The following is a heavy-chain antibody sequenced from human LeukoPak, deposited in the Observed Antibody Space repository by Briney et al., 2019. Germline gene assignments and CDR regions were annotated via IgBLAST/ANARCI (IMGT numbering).Heavy chain of an antibody. CDR1: GFTFSSYW. J-gene: IGHJ4*02. CDR2: IKQDGSEK. CDR3: ARHRFFDWLSPFDY. Sequence: GGSLRLSCAASGFTFSSYWMSWVRQAPGKGLEWVANIKQDGSEKYYVESFTGRLTISRDNAKNSVYLQMNSLRDEDTAVYYCARHRFFDWLSPFDYWGQGTLVTVSS. D-gene: IGHD3-9*01. V-gene: IGHV3-7*02.